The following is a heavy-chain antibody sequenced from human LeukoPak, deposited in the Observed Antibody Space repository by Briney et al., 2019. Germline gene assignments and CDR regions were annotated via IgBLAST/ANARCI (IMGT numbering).Heavy chain of an antibody. CDR2: MNLNSGNT. CDR3: ARDPRAAAGMGDWFDP. CDR1: GYTFTSYD. D-gene: IGHD6-13*01. J-gene: IGHJ5*02. Sequence: GASVKVSCKASGYTFTSYDTNWVRQATGQGLEWMGWMNLNSGNTGYAQKFQGRVTMTRNTSISTAYMELSSLRSEDTAVYYCARDPRAAAGMGDWFDPWGQGTLVTVSS. V-gene: IGHV1-8*01.